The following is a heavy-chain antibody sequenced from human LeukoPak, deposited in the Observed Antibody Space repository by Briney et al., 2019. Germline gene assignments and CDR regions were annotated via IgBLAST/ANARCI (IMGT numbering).Heavy chain of an antibody. CDR3: ARDSGTTGEVKFDP. CDR1: GYSISIGYY. CDR2: IYHSGST. J-gene: IGHJ5*02. V-gene: IGHV4-38-2*02. Sequence: SETLSLTCTVSGYSISIGYYWGWIRQPPGKGLEWIGSIYHSGSTYYNPSLKSRVTLSVDKSKNQFSLKLMSVTAADTAVYYCARDSGTTGEVKFDPWGQGTLVTVSS. D-gene: IGHD3-10*01.